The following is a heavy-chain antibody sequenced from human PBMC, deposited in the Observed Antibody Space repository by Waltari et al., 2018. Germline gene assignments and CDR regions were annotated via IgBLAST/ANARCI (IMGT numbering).Heavy chain of an antibody. J-gene: IGHJ4*02. CDR1: GGTFSSYA. Sequence: QVQLVQSGAEVKKPGSSVKVSCKASGGTFSSYAISWVRQAPGQGLEWMGRIIPSFGTANYARKFQGRVTITADKSTSTAYMELSSLRSEDTAVYYCAVPKAASWAPGYWGQGTLVTVSS. D-gene: IGHD6-13*01. CDR2: IIPSFGTA. V-gene: IGHV1-69*08. CDR3: AVPKAASWAPGY.